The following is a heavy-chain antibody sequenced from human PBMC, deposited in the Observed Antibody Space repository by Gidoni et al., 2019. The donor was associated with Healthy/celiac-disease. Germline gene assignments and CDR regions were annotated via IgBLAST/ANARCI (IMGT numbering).Heavy chain of an antibody. CDR3: ARDPGDYCSSTSCYYATQNYGMDV. V-gene: IGHV1-69*04. CDR2: IIPICGIA. D-gene: IGHD2-2*01. CDR1: GGTFSSYA. J-gene: IGHJ6*02. Sequence: QVQLVQSGAEVKKPGSSVKVSCKASGGTFSSYAIRWVGQAPGQGLEWMGRIIPICGIANYAQKFHGRVTITADKSTSTAYMELSSLRSEDTAVYYCARDPGDYCSSTSCYYATQNYGMDVWGQGTTVTVSS.